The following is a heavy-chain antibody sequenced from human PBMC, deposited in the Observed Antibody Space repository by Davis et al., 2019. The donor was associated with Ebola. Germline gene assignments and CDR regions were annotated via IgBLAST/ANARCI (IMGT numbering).Heavy chain of an antibody. D-gene: IGHD4-17*01. CDR1: GYTFTSYG. CDR3: AREGYGDYVLSYYYGMDV. CDR2: ISAYNGNT. J-gene: IGHJ6*04. Sequence: ASVKVSCKASGYTFTSYGISWVRQAPGQGLEWMGWISAYNGNTNYAQKLQGRVTMTTDTSTSTAYMELRSLRSDDTAVYYCAREGYGDYVLSYYYGMDVWGKGTTVIVSS. V-gene: IGHV1-18*01.